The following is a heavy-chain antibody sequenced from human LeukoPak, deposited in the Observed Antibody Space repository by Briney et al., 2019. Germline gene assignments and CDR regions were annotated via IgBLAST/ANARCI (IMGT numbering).Heavy chain of an antibody. V-gene: IGHV3-66*02. J-gene: IGHJ4*02. CDR2: IYSGGST. D-gene: IGHD2-21*01. CDR1: GFTVSSNY. Sequence: PGGSLRLSCAASGFTVSSNYMSWVRQAPGKGLEWVSVIYSGGSTYYADSVKGRFTISRDNSKNTLYLQINSLRAEDTAVYYCARDQNCGGDCYGFDYWGQGTLVTVSS. CDR3: ARDQNCGGDCYGFDY.